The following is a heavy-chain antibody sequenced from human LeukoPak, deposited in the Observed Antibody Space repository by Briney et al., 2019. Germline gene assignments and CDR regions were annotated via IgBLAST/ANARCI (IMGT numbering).Heavy chain of an antibody. CDR3: VRGPNTWFDP. Sequence: GGSLRLSCAASAFTFSDSYMTWIRQAPGKGLEWVSYISSGGTTIYYGDSVKGRFTISRDNAKNSPYLQMNSLRAEDTAVYYCVRGPNTWFDPWGQGTLVTVSS. CDR1: AFTFSDSY. CDR2: ISSGGTTI. D-gene: IGHD4/OR15-4a*01. J-gene: IGHJ5*02. V-gene: IGHV3-11*01.